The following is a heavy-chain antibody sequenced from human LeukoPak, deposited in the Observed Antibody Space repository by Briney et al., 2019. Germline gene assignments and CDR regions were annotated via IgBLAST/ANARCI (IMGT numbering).Heavy chain of an antibody. Sequence: GASVKVSCKTSGYSFTNYDINWVRQATGQGLEWMGWMSPSSGKTGYAQKFQGRVTMTKNTSMSTAYMELSSLTSEDTAVYYCARGRESSKLTSGFQSFDWLSDSFDLWGQGTIVTVSS. V-gene: IGHV1-8*01. CDR2: MSPSSGKT. CDR1: GYSFTNYD. J-gene: IGHJ3*01. D-gene: IGHD3-9*01. CDR3: ARGRESSKLTSGFQSFDWLSDSFDL.